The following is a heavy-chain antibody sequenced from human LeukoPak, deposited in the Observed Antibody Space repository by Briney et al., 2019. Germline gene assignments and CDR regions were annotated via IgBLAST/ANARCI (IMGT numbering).Heavy chain of an antibody. Sequence: SETLSLTCAVYGGSFSGYYWSWIRQPPGKGLEWIGEINHSGGTNYNPSLKSRVTISVDTSKNQFSLKLSSVTAADTAVYYCARRTLVVVVPAAFDYWGQGTLVTVSS. J-gene: IGHJ4*02. CDR1: GGSFSGYY. CDR3: ARRTLVVVVPAAFDY. CDR2: INHSGGT. D-gene: IGHD2-2*01. V-gene: IGHV4-34*01.